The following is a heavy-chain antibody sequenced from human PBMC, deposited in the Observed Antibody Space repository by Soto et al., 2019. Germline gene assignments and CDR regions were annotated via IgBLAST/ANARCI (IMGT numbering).Heavy chain of an antibody. CDR3: ARDLSSVGSYYDY. CDR2: INHSGST. J-gene: IGHJ4*02. D-gene: IGHD1-26*01. CDR1: GGSFSGYY. Sequence: PSETLSLTCAVYGGSFSGYYWSWIRQPPGKRLEWIGEINHSGSTNYNPSLKSRVTISVDTSKNQFSLKLSSVTAADTAVYYCARDLSSVGSYYDYWGQGTLVTVSS. V-gene: IGHV4-34*01.